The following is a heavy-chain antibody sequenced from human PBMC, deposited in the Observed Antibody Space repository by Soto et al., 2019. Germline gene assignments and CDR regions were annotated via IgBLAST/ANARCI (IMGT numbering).Heavy chain of an antibody. CDR2: ISAYNGNT. V-gene: IGHV1-18*01. D-gene: IGHD1-26*01. CDR3: ARDAESGSYSGY. J-gene: IGHJ4*02. CDR1: GGTFSSYA. Sequence: ASVKVSCKASGGTFSSYAISWVRQAPGQGLEWMGWISAYNGNTNYAQKLQGRVTMTTDTSTSTAYMELRSLRSDDTAVYYCARDAESGSYSGYWGQGTLVTVSS.